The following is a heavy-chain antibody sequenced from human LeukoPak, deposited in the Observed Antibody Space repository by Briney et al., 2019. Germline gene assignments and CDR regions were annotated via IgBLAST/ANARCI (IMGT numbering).Heavy chain of an antibody. V-gene: IGHV3-23*01. Sequence: GGSLRLSCTASGFTFRTYAMIWVRQAPGKGLEWVSAIRAGGDTTAYADAVRGRFTISRDNSNNALYLQMNELRADDTAAYYCARDPNGDYIGAFDFWGQGTMVTVSS. CDR1: GFTFRTYA. J-gene: IGHJ3*01. D-gene: IGHD4-17*01. CDR2: IRAGGDTT. CDR3: ARDPNGDYIGAFDF.